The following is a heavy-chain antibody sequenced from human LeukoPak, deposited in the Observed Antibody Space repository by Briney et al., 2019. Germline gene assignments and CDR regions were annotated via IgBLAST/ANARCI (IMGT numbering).Heavy chain of an antibody. D-gene: IGHD2-15*01. V-gene: IGHV4-38-2*02. CDR3: AKHGLPLVVISAPLDY. CDR1: GYSITNGYY. Sequence: SETLSLTCTVSGYSITNGYYWGWIRQPPGKGLEWIGSIYHDGRIDYNPSLKSRVTISRDTSNDQFSLKLSSVTAADTAVYYCAKHGLPLVVISAPLDYWGQGTLVTVSS. CDR2: IYHDGRI. J-gene: IGHJ4*02.